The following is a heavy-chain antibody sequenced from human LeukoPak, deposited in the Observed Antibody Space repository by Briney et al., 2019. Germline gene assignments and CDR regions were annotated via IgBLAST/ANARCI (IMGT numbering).Heavy chain of an antibody. Sequence: SETLSLTCTVSGGSISSGGNYWSWIRQPPGKGLEWIGYIYYSGSTYYNPSLKSRVTTSVDTSKNQFSLKLSSVTAADTAVYYCARAPIVVVPPDYYYYYMDVWGKGTTVTVSS. V-gene: IGHV4-31*03. D-gene: IGHD2-2*01. J-gene: IGHJ6*03. CDR2: IYYSGST. CDR1: GGSISSGGNY. CDR3: ARAPIVVVPPDYYYYYMDV.